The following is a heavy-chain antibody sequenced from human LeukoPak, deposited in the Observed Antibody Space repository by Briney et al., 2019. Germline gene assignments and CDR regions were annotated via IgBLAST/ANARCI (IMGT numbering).Heavy chain of an antibody. V-gene: IGHV4-30-4*07. CDR3: ARLVAATSSLDY. J-gene: IGHJ4*02. CDR2: VFTTGTT. CDR1: GGSISSGGYS. D-gene: IGHD2-15*01. Sequence: SETLSLTCAVSGGSISSGGYSWWWVRQPPGKGLEWIGYVFTTGTTYYNPSPNSRVTISLDMSKNQFFLKLRSVTAADTAVYYCARLVAATSSLDYWGQGTLVTVSS.